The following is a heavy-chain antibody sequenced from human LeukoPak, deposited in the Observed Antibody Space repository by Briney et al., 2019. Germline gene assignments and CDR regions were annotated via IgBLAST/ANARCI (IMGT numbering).Heavy chain of an antibody. CDR1: GGSINNY. J-gene: IGHJ4*02. CDR2: IYSSGST. D-gene: IGHD4-23*01. Sequence: PSETLSLTCTVSGGSINNYWSWIRQPAGKGLEWIGRIYSSGSTNYNPSLKSRVSMSVDTSKNQFSLKLTSVTAADTAVYYCARGGKATVVTMWGQGILSPSPQ. CDR3: ARGGKATVVTM. V-gene: IGHV4-4*07.